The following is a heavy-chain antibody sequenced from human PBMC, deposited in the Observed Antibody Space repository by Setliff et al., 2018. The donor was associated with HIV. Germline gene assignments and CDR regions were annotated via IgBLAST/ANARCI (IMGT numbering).Heavy chain of an antibody. CDR1: GGSISSSSYY. D-gene: IGHD3-10*01. J-gene: IGHJ6*04. CDR3: ARDIPFGDLLMLQAYMDV. V-gene: IGHV4-39*07. Sequence: SETLSLTCTVSGGSISSSSYYWGWIRQPPGKGLEWIGSIYYSGSTYYNPSLKSRVTISVDTSKNQFSLKLSSVTAADTALYYCARDIPFGDLLMLQAYMDVWGKGTTVTVSS. CDR2: IYYSGST.